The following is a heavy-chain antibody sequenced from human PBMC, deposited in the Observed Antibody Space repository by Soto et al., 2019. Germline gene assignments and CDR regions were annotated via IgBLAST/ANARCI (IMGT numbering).Heavy chain of an antibody. CDR3: ARAKYSSSWYEFLDY. CDR2: IYYSGST. D-gene: IGHD6-13*01. V-gene: IGHV4-31*03. Sequence: QVQLQESGPGLVKPSQTLSLTCTVSGGSISSGGYYWSWIRQHPGKGREWIGYIYYSGSTYYNPSLKSRVTISVDTSKNQFSLKLSSVTAADTAVYYCARAKYSSSWYEFLDYWGQGTLVTVSS. CDR1: GGSISSGGYY. J-gene: IGHJ4*02.